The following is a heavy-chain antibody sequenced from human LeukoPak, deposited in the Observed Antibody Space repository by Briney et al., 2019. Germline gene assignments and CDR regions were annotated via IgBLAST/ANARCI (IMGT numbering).Heavy chain of an antibody. J-gene: IGHJ6*02. Sequence: PGESLKISCKGSGYNFTKYWIGWVRQKPGKGLERMGIIDPDDSDTKYSPSFQGQVTISVDKSISTAYLQWSSLKASDTALYFCARHGGIIIGSPDVWGQGTAVTVTS. V-gene: IGHV5-51*01. CDR1: GYNFTKYW. CDR2: IDPDDSDT. D-gene: IGHD2/OR15-2a*01. CDR3: ARHGGIIIGSPDV.